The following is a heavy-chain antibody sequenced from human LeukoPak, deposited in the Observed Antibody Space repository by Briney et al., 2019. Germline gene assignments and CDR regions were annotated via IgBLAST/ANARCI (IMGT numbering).Heavy chain of an antibody. CDR3: AKERFVLRNFDY. CDR1: RFTFSSYS. D-gene: IGHD2-15*01. Sequence: GGSLRLSCAASRFTFSSYSMNWVRQAPGKGLEWVSSISSSNIYYADSVKGRFSISRDNAKKSLYLQMNSLRAEDTAVYYCAKERFVLRNFDYWGQGTLVTVSS. CDR2: ISSSNI. V-gene: IGHV3-21*04. J-gene: IGHJ4*02.